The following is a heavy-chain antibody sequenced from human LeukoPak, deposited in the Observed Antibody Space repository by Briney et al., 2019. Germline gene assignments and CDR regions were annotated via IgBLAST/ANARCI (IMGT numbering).Heavy chain of an antibody. CDR3: ARDRGFRPSGAMDV. Sequence: PGGSLRLSCAASGFTFSSYEMNWVRQAPGKGLEWVSYISSSGSTIYYADSVKGRFTISRDNAKNSLYLQMNSLRAEDTAVYYCARDRGFRPSGAMDVWGQGTTVTVSS. CDR2: ISSSGSTI. J-gene: IGHJ6*02. CDR1: GFTFSSYE. D-gene: IGHD3-10*01. V-gene: IGHV3-48*03.